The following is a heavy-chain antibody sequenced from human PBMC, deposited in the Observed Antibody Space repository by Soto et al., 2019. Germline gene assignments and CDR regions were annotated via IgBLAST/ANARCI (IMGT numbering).Heavy chain of an antibody. Sequence: SETLSLTCAVYGGSFSGYYWSWIRQPPGKGLEWIGEINHSGSTNYNPSLKSRVTISVDTSKNQFSLKLSSVTAADTAVYYCARTQSDCSSTSCYIMWGYYYYYMDVWGKGTTVTVS. V-gene: IGHV4-34*01. CDR2: INHSGST. CDR1: GGSFSGYY. D-gene: IGHD2-2*02. CDR3: ARTQSDCSSTSCYIMWGYYYYYMDV. J-gene: IGHJ6*03.